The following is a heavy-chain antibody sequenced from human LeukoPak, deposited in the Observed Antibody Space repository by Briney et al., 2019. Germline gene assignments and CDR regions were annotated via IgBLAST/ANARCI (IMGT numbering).Heavy chain of an antibody. CDR1: GGSVSSGNYY. CDR3: AREYSSSWTGWFDP. D-gene: IGHD6-13*01. J-gene: IGHJ5*02. Sequence: SETLSLTCAVSGGSVSSGNYYWSWIRQPAGKGLEWIGRIYSSGSTNYNPSLKSRVSMSVLTSKNQLSLKLSSVTAADTAVYYCAREYSSSWTGWFDPWGQGTLVTVSS. CDR2: IYSSGST. V-gene: IGHV4-61*02.